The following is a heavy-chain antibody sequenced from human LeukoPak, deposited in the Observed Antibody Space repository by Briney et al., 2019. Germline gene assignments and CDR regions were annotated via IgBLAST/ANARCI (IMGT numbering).Heavy chain of an antibody. CDR1: GFTFRHYA. D-gene: IGHD1-26*01. Sequence: GRSLRPSCAASGFTFRHYAMHWVRQAPGKGLEWVAVISYDGSHQYSADSVKGRLSISRDNSRHTLYLQMNSLRPEDTAVYYCARARNGTLKYWGQGTLVIVSS. V-gene: IGHV3-30*01. J-gene: IGHJ4*02. CDR2: ISYDGSHQ. CDR3: ARARNGTLKY.